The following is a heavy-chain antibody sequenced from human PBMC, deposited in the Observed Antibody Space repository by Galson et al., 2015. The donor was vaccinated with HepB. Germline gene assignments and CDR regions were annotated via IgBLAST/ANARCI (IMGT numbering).Heavy chain of an antibody. CDR3: VHRSGVQTTRGVPNWFDP. Sequence: PALVKPTQTLTLTCTFSGVSFSTSRVGAGWIRQPPGKALEWLALIYWDDDKRYNPSLNTRLTITKDTSKNQVVLTMTNMDPVDTATYYCVHRSGVQTTRGVPNWFDPWGQGTLVTVSS. V-gene: IGHV2-5*02. J-gene: IGHJ5*02. D-gene: IGHD1-1*01. CDR2: IYWDDDK. CDR1: GVSFSTSRVG.